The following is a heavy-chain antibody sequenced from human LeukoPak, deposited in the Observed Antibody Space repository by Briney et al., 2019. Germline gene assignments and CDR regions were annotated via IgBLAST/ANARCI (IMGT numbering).Heavy chain of an antibody. D-gene: IGHD3-3*01. J-gene: IGHJ4*02. V-gene: IGHV3-43*01. Sequence: GGSLRHSRAGSVFSLDDYFRHSVRPAPGRARECVCLNTWDVDDTYYADSVKGRFTISRDNNKDYLSMQMHSLQTDDTAFYYSVKHRCGFLEWRLDYWGQGTLVTVSS. CDR2: NTWDVDDT. CDR3: VKHRCGFLEWRLDY. CDR1: VFSLDDYF.